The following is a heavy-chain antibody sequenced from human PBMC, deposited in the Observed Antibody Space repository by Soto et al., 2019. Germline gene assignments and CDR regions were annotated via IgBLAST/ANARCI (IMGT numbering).Heavy chain of an antibody. CDR2: INPSGGST. J-gene: IGHJ5*02. Sequence: ASVKVPCKASGYTFTSYYMHWVRQAPGQGLEWMGIINPSGGSTSYAQKFQGRVTMTRDTSTSTVYMELSSLRTEDTAVYYCASDSKSSVSLDPWGQGTLVTVSS. V-gene: IGHV1-46*01. D-gene: IGHD6-19*01. CDR3: ASDSKSSVSLDP. CDR1: GYTFTSYY.